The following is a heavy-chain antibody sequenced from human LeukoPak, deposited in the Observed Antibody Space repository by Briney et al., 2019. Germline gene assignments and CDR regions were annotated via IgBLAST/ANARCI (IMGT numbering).Heavy chain of an antibody. CDR3: ARGYCSGGSCSGAPPGS. D-gene: IGHD2-15*01. V-gene: IGHV3-33*08. J-gene: IGHJ5*02. CDR1: GFTFSTYA. CDR2: IWYDGSNK. Sequence: PGGSLRLSCAASGFTFSTYAMSWVRQAPGKGLEWVAVIWYDGSNKYYADSVKGRFTISRDNSKNTLYLQMNSLRAEDTAVYYCARGYCSGGSCSGAPPGSWGQGTLVTVSS.